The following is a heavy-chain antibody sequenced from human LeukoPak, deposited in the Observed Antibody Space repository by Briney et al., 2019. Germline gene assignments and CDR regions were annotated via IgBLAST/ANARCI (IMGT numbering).Heavy chain of an antibody. D-gene: IGHD2/OR15-2a*01. V-gene: IGHV2-5*02. Sequence: SGPTLVNPTQTLTLTCAFSGFSLSTSGVGVGWIRRPTGKALEWLALIYWDDETRYTPSLKNRLTITKDTSKNQVVLTMTNMDPVDTATYYCARRFLIIEKSGFDYWGQGTLVTVSS. J-gene: IGHJ4*02. CDR1: GFSLSTSGVG. CDR2: IYWDDET. CDR3: ARRFLIIEKSGFDY.